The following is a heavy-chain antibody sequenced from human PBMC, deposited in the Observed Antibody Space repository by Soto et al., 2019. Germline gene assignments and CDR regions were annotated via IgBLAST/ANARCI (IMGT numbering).Heavy chain of an antibody. Sequence: QVQLVQSGAEVKKPGASGKVSCKASGYNFMSYGLTWVRQAPGQGLEWMGWINVDNGETKYPQKIQGRVTMTTDTSTSTVYMELRSLTSDDTAVYYCARWISGGYSDWFDPWGHGTLVTVSS. CDR1: GYNFMSYG. V-gene: IGHV1-18*04. D-gene: IGHD1-26*01. CDR3: ARWISGGYSDWFDP. J-gene: IGHJ5*02. CDR2: INVDNGET.